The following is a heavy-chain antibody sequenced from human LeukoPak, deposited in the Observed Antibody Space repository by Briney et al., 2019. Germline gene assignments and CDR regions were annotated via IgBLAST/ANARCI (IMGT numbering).Heavy chain of an antibody. Sequence: PGGSLRLSCAAPGFTFSSFAMSWVRQAPGKGLEWVSTISGGGSSTYYADSVKGRFTISRDNSKNTLHLHMISLRAEDTAVYYCARSFFYGSGSYSLYYFDYWGQGTLVTVSS. CDR3: ARSFFYGSGSYSLYYFDY. CDR1: GFTFSSFA. CDR2: ISGGGSST. J-gene: IGHJ4*02. V-gene: IGHV3-23*01. D-gene: IGHD3-10*01.